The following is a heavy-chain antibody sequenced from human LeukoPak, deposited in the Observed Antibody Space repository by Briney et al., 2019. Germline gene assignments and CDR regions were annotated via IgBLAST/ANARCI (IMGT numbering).Heavy chain of an antibody. J-gene: IGHJ4*02. CDR3: ARGIAVAGTDY. Sequence: PGGSLRLSCAASGFTFSSYWMHWVRQAPGKGLVWLSRINSDGYSISYADSVKGRFTISRDNTKNTVYLQMNSLRAEDTAMYYCARGIAVAGTDYWGQGTLATVSS. V-gene: IGHV3-74*01. D-gene: IGHD6-19*01. CDR2: INSDGYSI. CDR1: GFTFSSYW.